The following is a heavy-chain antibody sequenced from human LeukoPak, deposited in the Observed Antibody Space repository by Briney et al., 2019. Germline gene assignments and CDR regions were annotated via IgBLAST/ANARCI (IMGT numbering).Heavy chain of an antibody. CDR2: INPNSGGT. V-gene: IGHV1-2*02. CDR3: ARDPYSGNYGAYYYYYMDV. Sequence: ASVKVSCKASGYTFTGYYIHWVRQAPGQGLEWMGWINPNSGGTNYAQKFQGRVTMTRDTSISTAYMELRSLRSDDTAVYYCARDPYSGNYGAYYYYYMDVWGKGTTVTISS. D-gene: IGHD1-26*01. CDR1: GYTFTGYY. J-gene: IGHJ6*03.